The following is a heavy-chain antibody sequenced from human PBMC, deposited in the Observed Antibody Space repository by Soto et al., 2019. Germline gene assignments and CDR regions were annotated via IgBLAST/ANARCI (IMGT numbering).Heavy chain of an antibody. CDR2: INHSAST. J-gene: IGHJ3*02. CDR1: GGSFSGYY. Sequence: QVQLQQWGAGLLKPSETLSLTCAVYGGSFSGYYWSWIRQPPGKGLEWIREINHSASTNYNPSLKSRVTISVDTSKNQFSLKLSSVTAADTAVYYCARGPYSAQSKGAFDIWGQGTMVTVSS. D-gene: IGHD1-26*01. CDR3: ARGPYSAQSKGAFDI. V-gene: IGHV4-34*01.